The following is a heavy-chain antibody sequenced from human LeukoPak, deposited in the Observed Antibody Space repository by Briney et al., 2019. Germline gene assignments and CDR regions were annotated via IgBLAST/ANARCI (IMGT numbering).Heavy chain of an antibody. CDR3: AREASSSWSGFDY. V-gene: IGHV1-69*01. CDR1: GGTFSSYA. Sequence: SVKVSCKASGGTFSSYAISWVRQAPGQGLEWMGGIIPIFGTANYAQKLQGRVTITADESTSTAYMELSSLRSEDTAVYYCAREASSSWSGFDYWGQGTLVTVSS. D-gene: IGHD6-13*01. CDR2: IIPIFGTA. J-gene: IGHJ4*02.